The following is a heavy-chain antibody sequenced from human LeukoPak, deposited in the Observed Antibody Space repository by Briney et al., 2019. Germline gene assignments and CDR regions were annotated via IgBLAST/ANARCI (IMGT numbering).Heavy chain of an antibody. CDR2: ISYDGSNK. CDR3: ARDYRAWDILTGYYSPGDY. Sequence: GGSLRLSCTASGFTFSSYAMHWVRQAPGKGLEWVAVISYDGSNKYYADSVKGRFTISRDNSKNTLYLQMNSLRAEDTAVYYCARDYRAWDILTGYYSPGDYWGQGTLVTVSS. CDR1: GFTFSSYA. J-gene: IGHJ4*02. D-gene: IGHD3-9*01. V-gene: IGHV3-30*04.